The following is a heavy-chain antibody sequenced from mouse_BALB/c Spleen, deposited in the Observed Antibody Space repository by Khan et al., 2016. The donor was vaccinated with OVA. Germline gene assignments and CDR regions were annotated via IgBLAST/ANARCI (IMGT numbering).Heavy chain of an antibody. CDR3: ARRGVRWYFDV. J-gene: IGHJ1*01. CDR2: ILPGSGSI. CDR1: GYTFSNYW. V-gene: IGHV1-9*01. Sequence: VQLVESGAELMKPGASVKISCKATGYTFSNYWIEWIKQRPGHGLEWIGEILPGSGSIKYNENLKGKATFTAVTSSNTAYMQLSSLTSEDSAVYYCARRGVRWYFDVWGAGTTVTVSS. D-gene: IGHD2-14*01.